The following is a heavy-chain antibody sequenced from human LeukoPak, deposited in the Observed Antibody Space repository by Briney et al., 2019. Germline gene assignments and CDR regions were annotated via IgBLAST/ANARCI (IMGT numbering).Heavy chain of an antibody. CDR1: GYSFTSYW. CDR3: ARSKSGYLNWFDP. CDR2: IYPGDSDT. Sequence: NHGESLKISCKGSGYSFTSYWIGWVRQMPGKGLEWMGIIYPGDSDTRYSPSFQGQVTISADKSISTAYLQWSSLKASDTAMYYCARSKSGYLNWFDPWGQGTLVTVSS. D-gene: IGHD3-10*01. J-gene: IGHJ5*02. V-gene: IGHV5-51*01.